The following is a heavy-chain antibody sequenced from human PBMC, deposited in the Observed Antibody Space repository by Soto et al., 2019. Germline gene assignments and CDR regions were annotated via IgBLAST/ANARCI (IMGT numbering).Heavy chain of an antibody. CDR1: GWSFSGYY. Sequence: SETLSLTCAVYGWSFSGYYWSWIRQPPGKGLEWIGEINHSGSTNYNPSLKSRVTISVDTSKNQFSLKLSSVTAADTAVYYCAIYYYGSGSYDGGNWFDPWGQGTLVTVSS. V-gene: IGHV4-34*01. CDR3: AIYYYGSGSYDGGNWFDP. D-gene: IGHD3-10*01. J-gene: IGHJ5*02. CDR2: INHSGST.